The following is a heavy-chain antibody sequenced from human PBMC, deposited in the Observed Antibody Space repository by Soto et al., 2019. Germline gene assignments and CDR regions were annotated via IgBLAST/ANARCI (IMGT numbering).Heavy chain of an antibody. CDR3: ARGRYYYDSSGYQFVY. Sequence: SETLSLTCAVYGGSFGGYYWSWIRQPPGKGLEWIGEINHSGSTNYNPSLKSRVTISVDTSKNQFSLKLSSVTAADTAVYYCARGRYYYDSSGYQFVYCGPGRLVTVSS. CDR2: INHSGST. CDR1: GGSFGGYY. D-gene: IGHD3-22*01. V-gene: IGHV4-34*01. J-gene: IGHJ4*02.